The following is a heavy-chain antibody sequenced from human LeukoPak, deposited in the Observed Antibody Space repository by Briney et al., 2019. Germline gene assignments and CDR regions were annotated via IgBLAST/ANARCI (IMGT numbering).Heavy chain of an antibody. V-gene: IGHV3-11*01. CDR1: GFTFSDYY. CDR2: ISSSGSTI. D-gene: IGHD3-22*01. CDR3: ARDWDFYDSSGYYDH. J-gene: IGHJ4*02. Sequence: GGYLRLYCAASGFTFSDYYMSWIRQAPGKGLEWVSYISSSGSTIYYADSVKGRFTISRDTAKNSLYLQINSLRAEDTDVYYCARDWDFYDSSGYYDHWGQGTLVTVSS.